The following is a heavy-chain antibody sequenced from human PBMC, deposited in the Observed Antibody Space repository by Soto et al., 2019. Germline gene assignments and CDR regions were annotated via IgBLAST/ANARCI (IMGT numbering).Heavy chain of an antibody. J-gene: IGHJ4*02. D-gene: IGHD3-10*01. Sequence: SATPSLACAFSGESVRSCVYYLRWKRQPPGKGLEWIGYIYNSGSTNYNPSLKSRVTISVDTSKNHFSLRMSSVTAADTAVYYCARESDSGSYYFDYWGRGTLVNSPQ. CDR3: ARESDSGSYYFDY. CDR1: GESVRSCVYY. V-gene: IGHV4-61*03. CDR2: IYNSGST.